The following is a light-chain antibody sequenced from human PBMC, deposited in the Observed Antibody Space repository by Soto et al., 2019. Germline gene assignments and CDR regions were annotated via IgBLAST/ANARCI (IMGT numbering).Light chain of an antibody. CDR3: QQYSSWPFT. V-gene: IGKV3-15*01. CDR2: GAS. Sequence: EIVMTQSPATLSVSPGERATLSCRASQSVSSDLAWYHQKPGQAPRPLIYGASTRATGVPARFSGSGSGTEFTLTISSLQSEDSAIYYCQQYSSWPFTFGPGTKVDIK. CDR1: QSVSSD. J-gene: IGKJ3*01.